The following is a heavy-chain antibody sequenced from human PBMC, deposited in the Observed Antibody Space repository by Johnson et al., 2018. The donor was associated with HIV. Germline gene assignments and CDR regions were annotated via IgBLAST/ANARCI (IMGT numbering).Heavy chain of an antibody. D-gene: IGHD2-21*01. CDR1: GFTFSSYA. Sequence: VQLVESGGGLVQPGGSLRLSCAASGFTFSSYAMRWVRQAPGKGLEWVSAISGSGGSTYYADSVKGRFTISRDNSKNTLYLQMNRLRAEDTAVYYCARGGGCGGDCYSGYDAFDIWGQGTMVTVSS. CDR3: ARGGGCGGDCYSGYDAFDI. J-gene: IGHJ3*02. CDR2: ISGSGGST. V-gene: IGHV3-23*04.